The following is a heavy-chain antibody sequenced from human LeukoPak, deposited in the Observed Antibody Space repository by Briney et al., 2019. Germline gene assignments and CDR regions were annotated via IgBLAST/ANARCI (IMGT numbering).Heavy chain of an antibody. V-gene: IGHV1-46*01. CDR2: INPSGGST. J-gene: IGHJ4*02. CDR1: GYTFTSYY. CDR3: ARENGSPGYFDY. Sequence: ASVKVSCKASGYTFTSYYMHWVRQAPGQGLEWMGIINPSGGSTSYAQKFQGRVTMTRDMSTSTVYMELSSLRSEDTAVYYCARENGSPGYFDYWGQGTLVTVSS. D-gene: IGHD1-1*01.